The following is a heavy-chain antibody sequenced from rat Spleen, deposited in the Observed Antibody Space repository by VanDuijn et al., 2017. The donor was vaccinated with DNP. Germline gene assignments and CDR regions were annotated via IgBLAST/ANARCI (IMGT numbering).Heavy chain of an antibody. CDR2: ISYDGSST. D-gene: IGHD1-11*01. CDR3: ARHGDYGPYWYFDF. Sequence: EVQLVESGGGLVQPGRSMKLSCAASGFTFSNYDMAWVRQAPKKGLEWVATISYDGSSTNYRDSVKGRFTISRDNAKSTLYLQMDSLRSEDTATYYCARHGDYGPYWYFDFWGPGTMVTVSS. V-gene: IGHV5-7*01. CDR1: GFTFSNYD. J-gene: IGHJ1*01.